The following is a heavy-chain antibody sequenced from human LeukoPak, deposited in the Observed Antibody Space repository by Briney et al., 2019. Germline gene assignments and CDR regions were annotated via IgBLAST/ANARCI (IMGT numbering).Heavy chain of an antibody. D-gene: IGHD3-10*01. J-gene: IGHJ4*02. CDR1: GITLSNYG. CDR2: MSDSGGTT. CDR3: AKRGVVIRVILVGFHKQVYHFDS. V-gene: IGHV3-23*01. Sequence: GGSLRLSCAVSGITLSNYGMSWVRQAPGKGLEWVAGMSDSGGTTKYADSVKGRFTISRDNPKNTLYLQMNNLRAEDTAVYFCAKRGVVIRVILVGFHKQVYHFDSWGQGALVTVSS.